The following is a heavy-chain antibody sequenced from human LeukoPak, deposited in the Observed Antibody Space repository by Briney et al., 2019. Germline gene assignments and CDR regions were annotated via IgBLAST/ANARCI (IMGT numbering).Heavy chain of an antibody. CDR1: GYTLTELS. CDR3: ATEVNFDWFILGY. CDR2: FDPEDGET. D-gene: IGHD3-9*01. Sequence: ASVKVSCKVSGYTLTELSMHWVRQAPGKGLEWIGGFDPEDGETIYALKFQGRVNMTEDKSTDTAYMELSSLRSEDTAVYYCATEVNFDWFILGYWGQGTLVTVSS. J-gene: IGHJ4*02. V-gene: IGHV1-24*01.